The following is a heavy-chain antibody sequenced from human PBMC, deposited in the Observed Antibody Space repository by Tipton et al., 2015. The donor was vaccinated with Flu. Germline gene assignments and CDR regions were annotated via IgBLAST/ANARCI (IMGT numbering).Heavy chain of an antibody. Sequence: LRLSCTVSGGSISSSSYYWGWIRQPPGKGLEWIGSIYYSGSTYYNPSLKSRVTISVDTSKNQFSLKLSSVTAADTAVYYCARLIDYWGQGTLVTVSS. V-gene: IGHV4-39*07. J-gene: IGHJ4*02. CDR1: GGSISSSSYY. CDR3: ARLIDY. CDR2: IYYSGST.